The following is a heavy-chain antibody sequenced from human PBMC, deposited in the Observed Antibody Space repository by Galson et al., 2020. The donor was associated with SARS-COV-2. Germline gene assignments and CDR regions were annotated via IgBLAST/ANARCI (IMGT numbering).Heavy chain of an antibody. CDR1: GGSISSRSYY. D-gene: IGHD6-19*01. CDR2: IYYSGST. V-gene: IGHV4-39*07. Sequence: SETLSLTCTVSGGSISSRSYYWGWIRQPPGQGLEWIGRIYYSGSTYYNPSLKSRVTISVDTSKNQFSLKLSSVTAADTAVYYCARCSGWYYFDYWGQGTLVTVSS. J-gene: IGHJ4*02. CDR3: ARCSGWYYFDY.